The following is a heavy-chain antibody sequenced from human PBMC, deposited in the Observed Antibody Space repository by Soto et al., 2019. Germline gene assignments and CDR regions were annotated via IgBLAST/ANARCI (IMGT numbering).Heavy chain of an antibody. CDR2: INHSGST. V-gene: IGHV4-34*01. J-gene: IGHJ3*02. CDR1: GGSFSGYY. CDR3: ARKALPIRFWSGYHSPTGSNDAFDI. Sequence: SETLSLTCAVYGGSFSGYYWSWIRQPPGKGLEWIGEINHSGSTNYNPSLKSRVTISVDTSKNQFSLKLSSVTAADTAVYYCARKALPIRFWSGYHSPTGSNDAFDIWGQGTMVTVSS. D-gene: IGHD3-3*01.